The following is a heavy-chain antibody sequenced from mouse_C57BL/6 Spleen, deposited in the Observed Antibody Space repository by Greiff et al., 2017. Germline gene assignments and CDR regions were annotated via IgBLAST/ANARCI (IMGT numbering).Heavy chain of an antibody. V-gene: IGHV1-19*01. CDR3: AKEEDYYGSSLFDY. J-gene: IGHJ2*01. CDR1: GYTFTDYY. D-gene: IGHD1-1*01. CDR2: INPYNGGT. Sequence: VQLQQSGPVLVKPGASVKMSCKASGYTFTDYYMNWVKQSHGKSLEWIGVINPYNGGTSYNQKFKGKATLTVDKSSSTAYMELNILTSEDSAVYYCAKEEDYYGSSLFDYWGQGTTLTVSS.